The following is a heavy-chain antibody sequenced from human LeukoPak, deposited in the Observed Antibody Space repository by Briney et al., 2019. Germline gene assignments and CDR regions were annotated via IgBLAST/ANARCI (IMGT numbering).Heavy chain of an antibody. J-gene: IGHJ5*02. Sequence: PGGPLRLSCAASGFTFRTYSINWVRQAPGKGLEWVSYISSNSGTIYYADSVKGRFTISRDNAKNSLCLQMNSLRAEDTAVYYCARVSPPSWGQGTLVTVSS. V-gene: IGHV3-48*04. CDR3: ARVSPPS. CDR1: GFTFRTYS. CDR2: ISSNSGTI.